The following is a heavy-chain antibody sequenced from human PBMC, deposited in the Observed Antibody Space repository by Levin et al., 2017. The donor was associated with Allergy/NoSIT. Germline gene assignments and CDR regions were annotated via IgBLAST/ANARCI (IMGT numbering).Heavy chain of an antibody. D-gene: IGHD3-10*01. V-gene: IGHV4-4*02. CDR1: GASMSSSDW. J-gene: IGHJ4*02. Sequence: SETLSLTCAVSGASMSSSDWWTWVRQPPGKGLEWIGEIYLRGSSSYNPSLMSRATISVDKSQNQFSLRLRSVTAADTALYYCLRNGVPSYFDSWGQGTLVTVSS. CDR2: IYLRGSS. CDR3: LRNGVPSYFDS.